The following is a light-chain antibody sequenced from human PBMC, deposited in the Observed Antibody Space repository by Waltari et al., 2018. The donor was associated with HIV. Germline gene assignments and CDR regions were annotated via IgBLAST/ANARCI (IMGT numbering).Light chain of an antibody. CDR3: RQDYIFPYT. J-gene: IGKJ2*01. CDR1: QAIGTD. CDR2: GAS. Sequence: AIQVTQSPSSLSASVGDRVTITCRATQAIGTDLSGYQQKPGKAPKLLIYGASILQSGVSPRCSGSGSGTDFTLTISSLQPEDVATYHCRQDYIFPYTFGQGTKVEIE. V-gene: IGKV1-6*01.